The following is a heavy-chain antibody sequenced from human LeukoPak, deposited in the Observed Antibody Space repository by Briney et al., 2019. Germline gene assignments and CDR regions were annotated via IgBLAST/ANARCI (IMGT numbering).Heavy chain of an antibody. CDR1: GFTFSSYA. J-gene: IGHJ4*02. Sequence: GGSLRLSCAASGFTFSSYAMSWVRQAPGKGLEWVSAISGSGGSTYYADSVKGRFTISRDNSKNTLYLQMNSLRAEDTAVYYCAKDLSRYDFWSGYYNAFDYWGQGTLVTVSS. V-gene: IGHV3-23*01. CDR2: ISGSGGST. D-gene: IGHD3-3*01. CDR3: AKDLSRYDFWSGYYNAFDY.